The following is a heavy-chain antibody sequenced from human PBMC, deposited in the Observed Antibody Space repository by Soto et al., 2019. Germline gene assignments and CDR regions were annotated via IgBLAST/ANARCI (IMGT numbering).Heavy chain of an antibody. CDR2: KRGSGGST. Sequence: PVASLRLSCAPSGFTFNSYAISWVRQAPVKVQQRVSAKRGSGGSTYYADSVNGRFTISRDNSKNTLYLQMNSLRAEDTAVYYCAKVLKYYYDSSGYYGFAYWGQGTLVAVSS. D-gene: IGHD3-22*01. V-gene: IGHV3-23*01. J-gene: IGHJ4*02. CDR3: AKVLKYYYDSSGYYGFAY. CDR1: GFTFNSYA.